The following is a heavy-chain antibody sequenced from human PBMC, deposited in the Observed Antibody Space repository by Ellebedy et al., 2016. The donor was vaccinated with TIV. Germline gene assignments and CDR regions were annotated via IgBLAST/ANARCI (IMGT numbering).Heavy chain of an antibody. J-gene: IGHJ6*02. D-gene: IGHD3-3*01. CDR2: IYYSGST. Sequence: MPSETLSLTCTVSGSSISSYYWSWIRHPPGKGLEWIGYIYYSGSTNNNPSIKRRVNISVETSKKQISLKLRSVTAADTAVYYCARGFYDFCSCYYHSVLGYGMYVWGQGPTVTVSS. V-gene: IGHV4-59*01. CDR3: ARGFYDFCSCYYHSVLGYGMYV. CDR1: GSSISSYY.